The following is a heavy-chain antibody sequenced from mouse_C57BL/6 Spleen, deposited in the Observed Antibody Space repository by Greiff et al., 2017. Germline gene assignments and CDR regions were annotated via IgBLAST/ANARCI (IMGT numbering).Heavy chain of an antibody. D-gene: IGHD2-1*01. V-gene: IGHV10-1*01. CDR3: VRQGGNGFDC. CDR1: GFSFNTYA. Sequence: EVKLMESGGGLVQPKGSLKLSCAASGFSFNTYAMNWVRQAPGKGLEWVARIRSKSNNYATYYADSVKDRFTISRDDSESMLYLQMNNLKTEDTAMYYCVRQGGNGFDCWGQGTTLTVSS. CDR2: IRSKSNNYAT. J-gene: IGHJ2*01.